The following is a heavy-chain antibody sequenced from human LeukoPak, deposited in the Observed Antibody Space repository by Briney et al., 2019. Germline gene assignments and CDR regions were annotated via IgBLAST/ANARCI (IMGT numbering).Heavy chain of an antibody. CDR2: IFYNGNT. J-gene: IGHJ4*02. Sequence: SETLSLTCAVSGGSISSYYWSWIRQPPGKGLEWIGHIFYNGNTNYNPSLRRRVTMSLDTSKNQFSLKLTSVTAADTAVYYCARDGAYGSGSYYPFDYWGQGTLVTVSS. D-gene: IGHD3-10*01. CDR1: GGSISSYY. V-gene: IGHV4-59*01. CDR3: ARDGAYGSGSYYPFDY.